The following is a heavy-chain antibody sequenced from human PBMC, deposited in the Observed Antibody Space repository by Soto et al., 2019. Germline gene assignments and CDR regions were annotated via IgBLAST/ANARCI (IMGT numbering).Heavy chain of an antibody. D-gene: IGHD3-3*01. V-gene: IGHV4-34*01. Sequence: SETLSLTCAVYGGSFSGYYWSWIRQPPGKGLEWIGEINHSGSTNYNPPLKSRVTISVDTSKNQFSLKLSSVTAADTAVYYCARGARITIFGVVINGYSYWGQGTLVTVSS. CDR3: ARGARITIFGVVINGYSY. CDR2: INHSGST. CDR1: GGSFSGYY. J-gene: IGHJ4*02.